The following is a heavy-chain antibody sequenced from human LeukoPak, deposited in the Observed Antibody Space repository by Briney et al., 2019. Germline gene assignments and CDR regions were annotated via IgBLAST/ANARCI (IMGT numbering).Heavy chain of an antibody. D-gene: IGHD2/OR15-2a*01. Sequence: AASVKVSCKASGYTFTSYYMQWVRQAPGQGLEWMGIINPSGGSTSYAQKFQGRVTMTRDTSTSTVYMELSSLRSEDTAVYYCARNFAPFRTTAPRGTVFDYWGQGTLVTVSS. V-gene: IGHV1-46*01. CDR2: INPSGGST. CDR1: GYTFTSYY. J-gene: IGHJ4*02. CDR3: ARNFAPFRTTAPRGTVFDY.